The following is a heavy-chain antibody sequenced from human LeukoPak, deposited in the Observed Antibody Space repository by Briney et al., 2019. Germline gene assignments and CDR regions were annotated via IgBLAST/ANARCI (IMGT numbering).Heavy chain of an antibody. CDR2: IYYSGST. CDR1: GVSITSYY. CDR3: ARRGYYYDSSHYYYFDY. D-gene: IGHD3-22*01. J-gene: IGHJ4*02. Sequence: SETLSLTCTVSGVSITSYYWSWIRQPPGKGLEWIGSIYYSGSTNDNPSLKSRVTTSVDTSKNQFSLKLSSVTAADTAVYYCARRGYYYDSSHYYYFDYWGQGTQVTVSS. V-gene: IGHV4-59*08.